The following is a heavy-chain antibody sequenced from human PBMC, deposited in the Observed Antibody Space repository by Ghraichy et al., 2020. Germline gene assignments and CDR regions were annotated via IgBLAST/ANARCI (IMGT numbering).Heavy chain of an antibody. Sequence: SETLSLTCTVSGGSISSSSYYWGWIRQPPGKGLEWIGSLYYSGSTYYNPSRKSRVTISVDTSKNQLSLKLSSVTAADTAVYYCASQTGYCNGGSCYSLIYVGMDDWGQGTTVTVSS. V-gene: IGHV4-39*01. CDR2: LYYSGST. CDR3: ASQTGYCNGGSCYSLIYVGMDD. CDR1: GGSISSSSYY. J-gene: IGHJ6*02. D-gene: IGHD2-15*01.